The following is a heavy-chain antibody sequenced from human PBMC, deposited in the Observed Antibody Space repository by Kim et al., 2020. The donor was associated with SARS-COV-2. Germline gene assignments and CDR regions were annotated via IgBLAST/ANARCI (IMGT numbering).Heavy chain of an antibody. CDR1: GGTFSSYA. CDR2: IIPIFGTA. Sequence: SVKVSCKASGGTFSSYAISWVRQAPGQGLEWMGGIIPIFGTANYAQKFQGRVTITADESTSTAYMELSSLRSEDTAVYYCARADSQYSYGYVWGQGTLVTVSS. J-gene: IGHJ4*02. V-gene: IGHV1-69*13. D-gene: IGHD5-18*01. CDR3: ARADSQYSYGYV.